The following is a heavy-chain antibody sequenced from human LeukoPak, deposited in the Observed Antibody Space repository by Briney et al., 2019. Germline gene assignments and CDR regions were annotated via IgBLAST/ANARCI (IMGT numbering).Heavy chain of an antibody. V-gene: IGHV4-31*03. J-gene: IGHJ6*03. CDR2: IYYSGST. CDR1: GGSISSGGYY. CDR3: ARNNLHYYYMDV. Sequence: PSETLSLTYTVSGGSISSGGYYWSWIRQHPGKGLEWIGYIYYSGSTYYNPSLKSRVTISVDTSKNQFSLKLSSVTAADTAVYYCARNNLHYYYMDVWGKGTTVTVSS.